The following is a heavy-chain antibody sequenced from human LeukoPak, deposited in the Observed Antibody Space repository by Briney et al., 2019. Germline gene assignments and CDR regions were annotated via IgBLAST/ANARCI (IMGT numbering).Heavy chain of an antibody. CDR2: IKEDGTEK. D-gene: IGHD5-24*01. J-gene: IGHJ4*02. CDR3: ARGRWSDY. V-gene: IGHV3-7*01. Sequence: PGGSLRLSCAASGFTFSAYWMTCVRQAPGKGLEWVANIKEDGTEKNYVDSVKGRFTISRGNVKKSLYLEMNSLRVEDTAVYYCARGRWSDYWGQGTQVTVSS. CDR1: GFTFSAYW.